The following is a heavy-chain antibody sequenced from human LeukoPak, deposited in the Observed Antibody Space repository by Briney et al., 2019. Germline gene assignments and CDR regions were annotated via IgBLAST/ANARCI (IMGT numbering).Heavy chain of an antibody. J-gene: IGHJ4*02. D-gene: IGHD2-2*01. CDR1: GFTFNSYW. V-gene: IGHV3-74*01. CDR3: ASATQISKYADY. Sequence: GGSLRLSCAASGFTFNSYWMHWVRQAPGKGLGWVSRINSDGSITTYADSVRGRFTISRDNAKSTLYLQMNSLRAEDTAVYYCASATQISKYADYWGQGALVTVSS. CDR2: INSDGSIT.